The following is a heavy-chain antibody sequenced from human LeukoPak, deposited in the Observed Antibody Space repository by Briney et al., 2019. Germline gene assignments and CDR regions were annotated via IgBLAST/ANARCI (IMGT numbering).Heavy chain of an antibody. Sequence: PGGSLRLSCAASGFTFSSYSMNWVRQAPGKGLEWVSSISSSSSYIYYADSVKGRFTISRDNAKNSLYLQMNSLRAEDTAVYYCARDGTYYDFWSGYYPLAVFDYRGQGTLVTVSS. J-gene: IGHJ4*02. D-gene: IGHD3-3*01. CDR2: ISSSSSYI. V-gene: IGHV3-21*01. CDR3: ARDGTYYDFWSGYYPLAVFDY. CDR1: GFTFSSYS.